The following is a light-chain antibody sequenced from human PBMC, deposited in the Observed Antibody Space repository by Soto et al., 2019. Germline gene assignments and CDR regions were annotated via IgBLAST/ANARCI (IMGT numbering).Light chain of an antibody. CDR1: QDINSY. CDR2: AGT. V-gene: IGKV1-9*01. CDR3: QQLHVYPST. Sequence: IQLTQSPSSLSASVGDRVTITCRASQDINSYLAWYQQKPGKAPNLVIYAGTSLQSGVPSRFSGSGSGTEFTLTISSLQPEDFETYYCQQLHVYPSTFGGGTKVDIK. J-gene: IGKJ4*01.